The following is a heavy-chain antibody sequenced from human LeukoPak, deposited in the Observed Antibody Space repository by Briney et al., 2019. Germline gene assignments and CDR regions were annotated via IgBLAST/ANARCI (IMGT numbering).Heavy chain of an antibody. V-gene: IGHV4-39*07. CDR2: IYYSGST. CDR1: GGSISSSSYY. Sequence: SETLSLTCTVSGGSISSSSYYWGWIRQPPGKGLEWIGSIYYSGSTYYNPSLKSRVTVSVDTSKNQFSLKLSSVTAADTAIYYCARETRNYYDSIGYYLFDYWGQGTPVTISS. D-gene: IGHD3-22*01. J-gene: IGHJ4*02. CDR3: ARETRNYYDSIGYYLFDY.